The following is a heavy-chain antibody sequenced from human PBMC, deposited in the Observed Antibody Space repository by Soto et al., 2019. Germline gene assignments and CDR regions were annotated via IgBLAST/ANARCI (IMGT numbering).Heavy chain of an antibody. D-gene: IGHD2-2*01. CDR1: GFTFSSYA. Sequence: GGSLRLSCAASGFTFSSYAMHWVRQAPGKGLEWVAVISYDGSNKYYADSVKGRFTISRDNSKNTLYLQMNSLRAEDTAVYYCAKVVVPDYYYYGMDVWGQGTTVTVSS. CDR3: AKVVVPDYYYYGMDV. CDR2: ISYDGSNK. V-gene: IGHV3-30-3*01. J-gene: IGHJ6*02.